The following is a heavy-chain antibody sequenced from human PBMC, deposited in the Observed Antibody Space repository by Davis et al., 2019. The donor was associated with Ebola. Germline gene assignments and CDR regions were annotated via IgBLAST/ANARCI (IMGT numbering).Heavy chain of an antibody. Sequence: GGSLRPSCAASGFTFSGSAMHWVRQASGKGLEWVGRIRSKANRYATAYAASVKGRFTISRDDSKNTAYLQMNSLKTEDTAVYYCTSAYGDWDYWGQGTLVTVSS. V-gene: IGHV3-73*01. CDR3: TSAYGDWDY. D-gene: IGHD4-17*01. CDR2: IRSKANRYAT. J-gene: IGHJ4*02. CDR1: GFTFSGSA.